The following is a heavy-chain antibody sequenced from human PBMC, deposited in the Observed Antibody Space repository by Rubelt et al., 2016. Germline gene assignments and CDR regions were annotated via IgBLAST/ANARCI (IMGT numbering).Heavy chain of an antibody. Sequence: EVQLVESGGGLVQPGGSLRLSCAASGFTVSSNYMSWVRQAPGKGLEWVSYISSSSSTIYYADSVKGRFTMPRDNGKNSLDLQMNSLRAEETAVYYCARGFYTVVTRAFDYWGQGTLVTVSS. V-gene: IGHV3-48*04. CDR1: GFTVSSNY. D-gene: IGHD4-23*01. J-gene: IGHJ4*02. CDR2: ISSSSSTI. CDR3: ARGFYTVVTRAFDY.